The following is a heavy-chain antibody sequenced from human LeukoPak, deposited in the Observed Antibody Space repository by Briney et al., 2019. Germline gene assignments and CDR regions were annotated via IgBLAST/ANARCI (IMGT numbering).Heavy chain of an antibody. CDR2: IIPIFGTA. D-gene: IGHD1-26*01. Sequence: SVKVSCKASGGTFSSYAISWVRQAPGQGLEWMGGIIPIFGTANYAQKFQDRVTITADESTSTAYMELRSLRSDDTAVYYCARESGGSYGVSDYWGQGTLVTVSS. V-gene: IGHV1-69*13. J-gene: IGHJ4*02. CDR1: GGTFSSYA. CDR3: ARESGGSYGVSDY.